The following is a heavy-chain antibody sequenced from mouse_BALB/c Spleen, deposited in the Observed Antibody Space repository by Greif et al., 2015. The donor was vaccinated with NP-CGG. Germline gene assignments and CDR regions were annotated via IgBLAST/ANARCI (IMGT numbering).Heavy chain of an antibody. CDR1: GFNIKDYY. CDR3: NVYDDGTWFAY. D-gene: IGHD2-14*01. CDR2: IDPENGDT. J-gene: IGHJ3*01. V-gene: IGHV14-4*02. Sequence: EVQLQQSGAELVRSGASVKLSCTASGFNIKDYYMHWVKQRPEQGLEWIGWIDPENGDTEYAPKFQGKATMTADTSSNTAYLQLSSLTSEDTAVYYCNVYDDGTWFAYWGQGTLVTVSA.